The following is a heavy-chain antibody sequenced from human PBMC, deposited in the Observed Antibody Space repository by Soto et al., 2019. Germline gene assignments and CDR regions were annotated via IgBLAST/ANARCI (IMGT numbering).Heavy chain of an antibody. D-gene: IGHD3-3*01. CDR3: ARVNDFWTYYYYGMDV. V-gene: IGHV1-18*04. CDR1: GYTFTSYG. J-gene: IGHJ6*02. Sequence: SVKVSCKASGYTFTSYGISWVRQAPGQGLEWMGWISAYNGNTNYAQKLQGRVTMTTDTSTSTAYMELRSLRSDDTAVYYCARVNDFWTYYYYGMDVWGQGTTVTVSS. CDR2: ISAYNGNT.